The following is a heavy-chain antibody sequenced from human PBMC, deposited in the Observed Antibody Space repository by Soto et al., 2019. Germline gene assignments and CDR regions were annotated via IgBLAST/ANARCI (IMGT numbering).Heavy chain of an antibody. J-gene: IGHJ4*02. Sequence: SETLSLTCAVYGGSFSGYYWSWIRQPPGKGLEWIGEINHSGSTNYNPSLKSRVTISVDTSKNQFSLKLSSVTAADTAVYYCARSGSLDYDFWSGYYQPYWGQGTLVTVSS. CDR1: GGSFSGYY. D-gene: IGHD3-3*01. CDR2: INHSGST. V-gene: IGHV4-34*01. CDR3: ARSGSLDYDFWSGYYQPY.